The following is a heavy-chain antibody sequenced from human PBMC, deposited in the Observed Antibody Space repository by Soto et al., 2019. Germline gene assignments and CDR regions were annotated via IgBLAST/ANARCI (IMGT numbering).Heavy chain of an antibody. Sequence: EVQLVESGGALVQPGGSLRVSCAASGFIFSNYWMSWVRHLPGRGLEWVANIKEDGSETYYVDSVRGRFTISRDNTGNSLYLQLNSLRVEDTAVYYWVRGGHRVADYWGQGTLVTVSS. D-gene: IGHD3-3*01. CDR1: GFIFSNYW. J-gene: IGHJ4*02. CDR3: VRGGHRVADY. CDR2: IKEDGSET. V-gene: IGHV3-7*01.